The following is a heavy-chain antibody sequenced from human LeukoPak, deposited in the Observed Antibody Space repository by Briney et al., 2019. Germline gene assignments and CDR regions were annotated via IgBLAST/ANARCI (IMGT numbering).Heavy chain of an antibody. CDR1: GYTFTDYY. Sequence: GASVKVSCKASGYTFTDYYLHWVRQAPGHGPEWLGWINPNSGDTTYAQKFQGRVTLTRDTSISTAYLDLSRLTSDDTAVYYCARAYYGSWGYYPPAYWGQGALVTVSS. J-gene: IGHJ4*02. D-gene: IGHD3-10*01. CDR2: INPNSGDT. CDR3: ARAYYGSWGYYPPAY. V-gene: IGHV1-2*02.